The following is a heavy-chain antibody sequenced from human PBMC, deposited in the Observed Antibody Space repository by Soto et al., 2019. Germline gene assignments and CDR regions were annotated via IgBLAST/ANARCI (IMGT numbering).Heavy chain of an antibody. CDR2: ISYDGSNK. CDR1: GFTFSSYC. D-gene: IGHD2-15*01. Sequence: SLRLSCAASGFTFSSYCMHWVRQAPGKGLEWVAVISYDGSNKYYADSVKGRFTISRDNSKNTLYLQMNSLRAEDTAVYYCAKDSPYCSGGSCYSFGYFQHWGQGTLVTVSS. J-gene: IGHJ1*01. CDR3: AKDSPYCSGGSCYSFGYFQH. V-gene: IGHV3-30*18.